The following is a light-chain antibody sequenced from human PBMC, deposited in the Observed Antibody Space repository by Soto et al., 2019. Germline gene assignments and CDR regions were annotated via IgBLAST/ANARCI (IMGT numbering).Light chain of an antibody. V-gene: IGKV3-20*01. CDR3: QKYGMLPKT. CDR1: QSVSSSY. J-gene: IGKJ5*01. Sequence: EIVMTQSPATLSLSAGDRATLSWRASQSVSSSYLAWYQQKTGQAPRILIFGASSRATGIPARLRGSGSGTDFTLTISRLAPEDFAIYYCQKYGMLPKTCGQGTRLEIK. CDR2: GAS.